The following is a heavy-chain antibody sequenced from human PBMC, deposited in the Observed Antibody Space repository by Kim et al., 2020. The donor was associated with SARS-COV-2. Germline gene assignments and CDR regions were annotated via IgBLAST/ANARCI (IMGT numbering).Heavy chain of an antibody. CDR2: FVPISDKT. Sequence: SVKVSCKASRGTFSRYAISWVRQAPGQVLEWMGRFVPISDKTNYAQRIDGRVIITADKSTNIAYMKLSSLKPAEPAVYFCAILLAAVDKNNIHNAYWGQ. D-gene: IGHD2-15*01. V-gene: IGHV1-69*04. CDR3: AILLAAVDKNNIHNAY. CDR1: RGTFSRYA. J-gene: IGHJ4*02.